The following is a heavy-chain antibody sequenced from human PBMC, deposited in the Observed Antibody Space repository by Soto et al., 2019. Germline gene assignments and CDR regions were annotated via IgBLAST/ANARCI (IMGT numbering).Heavy chain of an antibody. CDR2: IYYSGST. CDR3: ARAWWEAVATGWCYYYMDV. Sequence: SETLSLTCTVSGGSISSYYWSWIRQPPGKGLEWIGYIYYSGSTNYNPALKSRFTIAVDTSKNQFSLNLSSVTAAETAVYYCARAWWEAVATGWCYYYMDVWGKGTTVTVSS. CDR1: GGSISSYY. J-gene: IGHJ6*03. V-gene: IGHV4-59*01. D-gene: IGHD6-19*01.